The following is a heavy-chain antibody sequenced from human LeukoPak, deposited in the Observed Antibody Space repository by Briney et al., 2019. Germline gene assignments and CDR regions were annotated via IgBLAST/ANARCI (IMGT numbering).Heavy chain of an antibody. CDR2: IIPIFGTA. Sequence: SVKVSCKASGGTFSSYAISWVRQAPGQGLEWMGGIIPIFGTANYAQKFQGRVTITADESTSTAYMELSSLRSEDTAVYYCARDMIPYYYDSSGLNRFDPWGQGTLVTVSS. CDR3: ARDMIPYYYDSSGLNRFDP. D-gene: IGHD3-22*01. V-gene: IGHV1-69*01. J-gene: IGHJ5*02. CDR1: GGTFSSYA.